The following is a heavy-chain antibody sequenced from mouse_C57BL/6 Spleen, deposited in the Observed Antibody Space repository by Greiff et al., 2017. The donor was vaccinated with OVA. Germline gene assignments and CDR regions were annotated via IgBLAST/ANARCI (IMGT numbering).Heavy chain of an antibody. CDR2: INPSTGGT. CDR3: ARGSSFFDY. V-gene: IGHV1-42*01. J-gene: IGHJ2*01. CDR1: GYSFTGYY. Sequence: VQLQQSGPELVKPGASVKISCKASGYSFTGYYMNWVKQSPEKSLEWIGEINPSTGGTTYNQKFKAKATLTVDKSSSTAYMQLKSLTSEDSAVYYCARGSSFFDYWGQGTTRTVSS. D-gene: IGHD1-1*01.